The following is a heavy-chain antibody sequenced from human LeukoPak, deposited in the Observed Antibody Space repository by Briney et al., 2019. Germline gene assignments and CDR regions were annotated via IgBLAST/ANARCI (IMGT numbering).Heavy chain of an antibody. Sequence: SETLSLTCTVSGGSISSSSYYWGWIRQPPGKGLEWIGSIYYSGSTYYNPSLKSRVTISVDTSKNQFSLKLSSVTAADTAVYYCARDPHYYDSSGYYGEAAFDIWGQGTMVTVSS. V-gene: IGHV4-39*02. D-gene: IGHD3-22*01. CDR1: GGSISSSSYY. J-gene: IGHJ3*02. CDR2: IYYSGST. CDR3: ARDPHYYDSSGYYGEAAFDI.